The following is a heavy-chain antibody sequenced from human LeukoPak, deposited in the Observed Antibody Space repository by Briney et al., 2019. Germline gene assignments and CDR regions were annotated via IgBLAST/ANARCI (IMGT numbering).Heavy chain of an antibody. J-gene: IGHJ4*02. V-gene: IGHV6-1*01. D-gene: IGHD7-27*01. CDR1: GDXVSSNSAA. CDR2: TYYRSKWYN. CDR3: TREYELGTPVAYLDY. Sequence: SQTLSLTCAISGDXVSSNSAAWNWIRQSPSRGLEWLGRTYYRSKWYNNYAVSVKSRITINPDTPKNQFSLQLNSVTPEDTAVYYCTREYELGTPVAYLDYWGQGTPVTVSS.